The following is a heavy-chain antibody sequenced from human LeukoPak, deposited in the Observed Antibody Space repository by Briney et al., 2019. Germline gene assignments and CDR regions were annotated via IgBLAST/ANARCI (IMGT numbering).Heavy chain of an antibody. J-gene: IGHJ4*02. CDR1: GFTFSNSA. Sequence: GGSLRLSCAASGFTFSNSAMSWVRQAPGKGLEWVAGVSFDATNKYYADSVKGRFTISGDNSKNTLYLQMDSLGPEDTAVYYCARGIRGWHHVDFWGQGTLVTVSS. V-gene: IGHV3-30*04. CDR2: VSFDATNK. CDR3: ARGIRGWHHVDF. D-gene: IGHD6-19*01.